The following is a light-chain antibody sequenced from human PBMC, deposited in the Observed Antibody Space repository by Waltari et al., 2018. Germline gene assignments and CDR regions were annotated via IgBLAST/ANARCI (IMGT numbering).Light chain of an antibody. V-gene: IGKV3-11*01. CDR3: QQRNNWPPIT. CDR1: QSVSSD. CDR2: DAS. J-gene: IGKJ5*01. Sequence: EIVLTQSPATLSLSPGERATLPCRASQSVSSDIAWYQHKPGQAPRLLIFDASNRAGGVPARFTGSGSGTDFTLTISSLEPEDFAVYYCQQRNNWPPITFGQGTRLEIK.